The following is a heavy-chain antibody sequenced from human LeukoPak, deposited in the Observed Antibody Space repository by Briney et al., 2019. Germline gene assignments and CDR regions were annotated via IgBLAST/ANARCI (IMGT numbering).Heavy chain of an antibody. CDR3: ACTLSSSSWHDDSYIYV. Sequence: ASVKVSCKASGYTFTGYYMHWVRQAPGQGLEWMGWINPNSGGTNYAQKFQGRVTMTRDTSISTAYMELSRLRSDDTAVYYCACTLSSSSWHDDSYIYVWGKGTTVTVSS. CDR1: GYTFTGYY. J-gene: IGHJ6*03. D-gene: IGHD6-13*01. CDR2: INPNSGGT. V-gene: IGHV1-2*02.